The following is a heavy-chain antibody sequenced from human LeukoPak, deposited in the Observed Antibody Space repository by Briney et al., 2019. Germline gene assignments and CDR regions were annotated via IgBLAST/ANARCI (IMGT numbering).Heavy chain of an antibody. J-gene: IGHJ4*02. V-gene: IGHV3-48*04. CDR3: ARSSPTMALGY. D-gene: IGHD3-10*01. CDR1: RLTLSTYT. Sequence: GGSLRLSCGASRLTLSTYTMNWVRQAPGKGLEWVSYISSSSSTIYYADSVKGRFTISRDNAKNSLYLQMNSLRAEDTAVYYCARSSPTMALGYWGQGTLVTVSS. CDR2: ISSSSSTI.